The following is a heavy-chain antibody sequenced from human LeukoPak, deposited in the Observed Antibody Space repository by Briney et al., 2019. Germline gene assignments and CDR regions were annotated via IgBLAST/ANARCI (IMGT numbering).Heavy chain of an antibody. V-gene: IGHV3-33*06. CDR3: AKDLVKKSYSSGWDFDY. D-gene: IGHD6-19*01. Sequence: GGSLRLSCAASGFTFSSYGMHWVRQAPGKGLEWVAVMWYDGSNKYYADSVKGRFTISRDNSKNTLYLQMNSLRAEDTAVYYWAKDLVKKSYSSGWDFDYWGQGTLVTVSS. J-gene: IGHJ4*02. CDR1: GFTFSSYG. CDR2: MWYDGSNK.